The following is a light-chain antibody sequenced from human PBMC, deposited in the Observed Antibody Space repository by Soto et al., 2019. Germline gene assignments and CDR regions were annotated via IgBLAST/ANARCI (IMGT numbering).Light chain of an antibody. CDR1: RSNIGAGHD. CDR2: ANS. V-gene: IGLV1-40*01. Sequence: QSVLTQPPSVSGAPGQRVTISCTGSRSNIGAGHDVHWYQQLPGRAPKLLIHANSNRPSGVPDRFSGSKSGTSGSLAITGLQAEDEADYYCQSYDSSLSGSFFGTGTKVTVL. CDR3: QSYDSSLSGSF. J-gene: IGLJ1*01.